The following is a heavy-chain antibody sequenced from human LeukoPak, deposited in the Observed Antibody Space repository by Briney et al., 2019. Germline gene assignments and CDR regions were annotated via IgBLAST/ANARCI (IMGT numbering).Heavy chain of an antibody. J-gene: IGHJ5*02. CDR2: ISPYNGNT. CDR1: GYTFTSYG. CDR3: ARATITFGGVYNWFDP. Sequence: ASVKVSCKASGYTFTSYGISWVRQAPGQGLEWMGWISPYNGNTNYAQKLQGRVTMTTDTSTSTAYMELRSLRSDDTAVYYCARATITFGGVYNWFDPWDQGTLVTVSS. D-gene: IGHD3-16*01. V-gene: IGHV1-18*01.